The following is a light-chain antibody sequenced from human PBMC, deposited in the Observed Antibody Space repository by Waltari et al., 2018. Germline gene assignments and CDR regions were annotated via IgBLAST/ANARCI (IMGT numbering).Light chain of an antibody. Sequence: QSALTQPASVSGSPGQSITISCPVTRCDVGGYSFLSWYQQNPGKTPKLMIYDITNRPSWVSYRFSGSKSGNTASLTISRLQTEDEADYYCSSYTSTNTRVFGTGTRVTVL. V-gene: IGLV2-14*03. J-gene: IGLJ1*01. CDR1: RCDVGGYSF. CDR3: SSYTSTNTRV. CDR2: DIT.